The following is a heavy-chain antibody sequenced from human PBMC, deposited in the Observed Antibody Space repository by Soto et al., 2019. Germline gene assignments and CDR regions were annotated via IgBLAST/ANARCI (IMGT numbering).Heavy chain of an antibody. CDR2: IKQDGSEK. Sequence: GGSLRLSCAASGFTFSKAWMTWVRQAPGKGPEWVANIKQDGSEKYYVDSVKGRFTISRDNAKNSLYLQMNSLRAEDTAVYYCARDVNYYDSSGYYPDFDYWGQGTLVTVS. V-gene: IGHV3-7*05. J-gene: IGHJ4*02. D-gene: IGHD3-22*01. CDR3: ARDVNYYDSSGYYPDFDY. CDR1: GFTFSKAW.